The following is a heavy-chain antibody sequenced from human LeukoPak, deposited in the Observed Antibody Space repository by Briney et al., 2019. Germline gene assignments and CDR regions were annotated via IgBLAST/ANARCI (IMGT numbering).Heavy chain of an antibody. CDR2: IYTSGST. D-gene: IGHD5-24*01. V-gene: IGHV4-4*07. CDR1: GGSFSSYY. CDR3: ATGDGYNPFDY. J-gene: IGHJ4*02. Sequence: SETLSLTCTVSGGSFSSYYWSWIRQPAGKGLEWIGRIYTSGSTNYNPSLKSRVTMSVDTSKNQVSLKLSSMTAADTAVYYCATGDGYNPFDYWGQGTLVTVSS.